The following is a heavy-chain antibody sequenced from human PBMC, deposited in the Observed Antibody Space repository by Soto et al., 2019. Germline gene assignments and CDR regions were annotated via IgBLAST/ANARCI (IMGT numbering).Heavy chain of an antibody. J-gene: IGHJ4*02. CDR1: GFTFSSYG. V-gene: IGHV3-30*18. Sequence: QAQLVESGGGVVQPGRSLRLSRAASGFTFSSYGMHWVRQAPGKGLEWVGVISYDGKVKYYADSLKGRFTISRDNSKNTMYLEMNSLRAEDTAVYYCAKESTVMVSSGWDFDHWGQGTLVTVSS. CDR2: ISYDGKVK. CDR3: AKESTVMVSSGWDFDH. D-gene: IGHD6-19*01.